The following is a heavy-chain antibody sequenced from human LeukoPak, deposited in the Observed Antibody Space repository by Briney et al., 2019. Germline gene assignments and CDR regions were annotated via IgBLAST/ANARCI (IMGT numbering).Heavy chain of an antibody. V-gene: IGHV3-53*01. CDR1: GFTVSSNY. D-gene: IGHD1-26*01. J-gene: IGHJ4*02. CDR3: ARDPGRSYGRGGY. CDR2: IYSGGST. Sequence: PGGSLRLSCAASGFTVSSNYMSWVRQAPGKGLEWVSVIYSGGSTYYADSVKGRFTISRDNSKNTLYLQMNRLRAEDTAVYYCARDPGRSYGRGGYWGQGTLVTVSS.